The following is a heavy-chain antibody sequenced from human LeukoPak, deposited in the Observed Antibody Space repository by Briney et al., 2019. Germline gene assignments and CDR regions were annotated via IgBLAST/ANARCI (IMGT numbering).Heavy chain of an antibody. CDR2: INAGNGNT. J-gene: IGHJ6*02. Sequence: ASVKVSCKASGCTFTSYAMHWVRQAPGQRLEWMGWINAGNGNTKYSQKFQGRVTITRDTSASTAYMELSSLRSEDTAVYYCARDLGSSGWYKDYYGMDVWGQGTTVTVSS. CDR1: GCTFTSYA. D-gene: IGHD6-19*01. V-gene: IGHV1-3*01. CDR3: ARDLGSSGWYKDYYGMDV.